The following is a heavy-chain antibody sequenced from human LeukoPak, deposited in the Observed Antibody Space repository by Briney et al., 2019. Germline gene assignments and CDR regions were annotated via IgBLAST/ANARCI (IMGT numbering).Heavy chain of an antibody. Sequence: PGRSLRLSCAASGFTFSSYAMHWVRQAPGKGLEWVAVISYDGSNKYYADSVKGRFTISRDNSKNTLYLQMNSLRAEDTAVYYCARDSSLGAFDYWGQGTLGTVSS. CDR3: ARDSSLGAFDY. CDR1: GFTFSSYA. J-gene: IGHJ4*02. D-gene: IGHD3-10*01. V-gene: IGHV3-30-3*01. CDR2: ISYDGSNK.